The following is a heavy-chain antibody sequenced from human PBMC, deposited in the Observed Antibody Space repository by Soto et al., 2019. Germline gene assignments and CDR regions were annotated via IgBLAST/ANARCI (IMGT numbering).Heavy chain of an antibody. CDR3: AGGGGYCISPSCGSRWFAP. CDR2: IIPILGIA. J-gene: IGHJ5*02. D-gene: IGHD2-2*01. V-gene: IGHV1-69*02. Sequence: QVQLVQSGAEVKKPGSSVKVSCKASGGTFSSYTISWVRQAPGQGLEWMGRIIPILGIANYAQKFQGRVTITADKSTSTAYRGRGSLRSEDTPVYYCAGGGGYCISPSCGSRWFAPWGQGTLVPVSS. CDR1: GGTFSSYT.